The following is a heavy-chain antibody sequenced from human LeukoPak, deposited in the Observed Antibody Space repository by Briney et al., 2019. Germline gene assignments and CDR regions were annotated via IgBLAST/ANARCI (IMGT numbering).Heavy chain of an antibody. CDR2: IYYSGST. J-gene: IGHJ4*02. D-gene: IGHD2-2*01. V-gene: IGHV4-39*01. CDR1: GGSISSSSYY. CDR3: ARHGQHQLLQPDY. Sequence: KPSETLSLTCTVSGGSISSSSYYWGWIRQPPGKELEWIGSIYYSGSTYYNPSLKSRVTISVDTSKNQFSLKLSSVTAADTAVYYCARHGQHQLLQPDYWGQGTLVTVSS.